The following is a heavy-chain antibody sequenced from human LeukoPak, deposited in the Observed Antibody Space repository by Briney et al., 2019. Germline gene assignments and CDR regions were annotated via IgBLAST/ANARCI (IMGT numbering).Heavy chain of an antibody. V-gene: IGHV1-18*01. CDR1: GYTFTSYG. CDR2: ISAYNGNT. J-gene: IGHJ4*02. CDR3: ARGDTYYDILTGYYLDY. D-gene: IGHD3-9*01. Sequence: ASVKVSCKASGYTFTSYGISWVRQAPGQGLEWMGWISAYNGNTNYAQKLQGRVTMTTDTSTSTAYMELRSLRSDDTAVYYCARGDTYYDILTGYYLDYWGQGTLVTVSS.